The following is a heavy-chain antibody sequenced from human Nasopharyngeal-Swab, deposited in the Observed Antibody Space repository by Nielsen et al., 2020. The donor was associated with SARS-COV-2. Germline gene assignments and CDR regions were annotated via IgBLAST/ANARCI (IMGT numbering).Heavy chain of an antibody. Sequence: SETLSLTCTASCGSISSYYWSWIRQPPGKGLEWIGYIYYSGSTNYNPSLKSRVTISVDTSKNQFSLKLSSVTAADTAVYYCARGSGYYDSSGYSDYWGQGTLVTVSS. CDR2: IYYSGST. J-gene: IGHJ4*02. CDR1: CGSISSYY. CDR3: ARGSGYYDSSGYSDY. V-gene: IGHV4-59*13. D-gene: IGHD3-22*01.